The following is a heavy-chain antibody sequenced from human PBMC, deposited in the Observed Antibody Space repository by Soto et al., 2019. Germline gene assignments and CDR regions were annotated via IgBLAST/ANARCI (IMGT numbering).Heavy chain of an antibody. CDR1: GFRFTDYG. J-gene: IGHJ4*02. D-gene: IGHD6-13*01. V-gene: IGHV3-64D*08. CDR2: ISTFGSVP. CDR3: VRDGGQIAAPGLYYFDL. Sequence: PGGSLRLSCSASGFRFTDYGLHWVRQAPGKGLEYVSTISTFGSVPNYADSVKDRFSISRDNSKNTLYLQMRSLRPEDTAVYYCVRDGGQIAAPGLYYFDLWGLGTLVTVSS.